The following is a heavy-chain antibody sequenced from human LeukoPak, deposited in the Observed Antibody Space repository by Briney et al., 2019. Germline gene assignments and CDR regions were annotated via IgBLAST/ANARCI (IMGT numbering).Heavy chain of an antibody. CDR2: IIPILGIA. J-gene: IGHJ3*02. Sequence: GSSVKVSYKASGGTFISYTISWVRQAPGQGLEWMGRIIPILGIANYAQKFQGRVTITADKSTSTAYMELSSLRSEDTAVYYCARARDIVVVPAANDAFDIWGQGTMVTVSS. CDR1: GGTFISYT. D-gene: IGHD2-2*01. V-gene: IGHV1-69*02. CDR3: ARARDIVVVPAANDAFDI.